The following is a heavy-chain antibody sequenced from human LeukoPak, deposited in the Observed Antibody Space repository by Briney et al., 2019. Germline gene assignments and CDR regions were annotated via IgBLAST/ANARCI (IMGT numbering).Heavy chain of an antibody. V-gene: IGHV3-23*01. CDR2: ISGSGGST. Sequence: GGSLRLSCAASGFTFSSYAMSWVRQAPGKGLDWVSAISGSGGSTYYADSVKGRFTISRDNSKNTLYLQMNSLRAEDTAVYYCAKAFKYYYYGMDVWGQGTTVTVSS. CDR1: GFTFSSYA. J-gene: IGHJ6*02. CDR3: AKAFKYYYYGMDV.